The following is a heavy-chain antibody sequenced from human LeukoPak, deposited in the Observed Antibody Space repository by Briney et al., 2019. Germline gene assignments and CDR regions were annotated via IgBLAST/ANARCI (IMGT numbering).Heavy chain of an antibody. CDR1: GGSISTSSYY. CDR2: ISYSGST. CDR3: AGGVGGYCSGGSCYSAPNWFDP. D-gene: IGHD2-15*01. J-gene: IGHJ5*02. V-gene: IGHV4-39*07. Sequence: SETLSLTCSVSGGSISTSSYYWGWIRQPPGKGLEWIGSISYSGSTYYNPSLSSRVTISVDTSKNQFSLKLSSVTAADTAVYYCAGGVGGYCSGGSCYSAPNWFDPWGQGTLVTVSS.